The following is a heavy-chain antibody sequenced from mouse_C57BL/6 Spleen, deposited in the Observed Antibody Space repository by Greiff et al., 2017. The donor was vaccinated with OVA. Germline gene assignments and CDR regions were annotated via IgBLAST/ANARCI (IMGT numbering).Heavy chain of an antibody. Sequence: VKLMESGPGLVQPSQSLSITCTVSGFSLTSYGVHWVRQSPGKGLEWLGVIWSGGSTDYNAAFISRLSISKDNSKSQVFFKMNSLQADDTAIYYCARFYGNYGAMDYWGQGTSVTVSS. V-gene: IGHV2-2*01. CDR2: IWSGGST. CDR1: GFSLTSYG. J-gene: IGHJ4*01. D-gene: IGHD2-1*01. CDR3: ARFYGNYGAMDY.